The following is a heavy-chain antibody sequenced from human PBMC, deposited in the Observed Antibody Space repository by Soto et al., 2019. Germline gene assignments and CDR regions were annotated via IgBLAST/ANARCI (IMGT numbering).Heavy chain of an antibody. CDR1: GFTFSSYE. CDR3: ARARDYGAFDI. CDR2: ISSSGSTI. V-gene: IGHV3-48*03. D-gene: IGHD4-17*01. J-gene: IGHJ3*02. Sequence: GGSLRLSCAASGFTFSSYEMNWVRQAPGKGLEWVSYISSSGSTIYYADSVKGRFTISRDNAKNSLYLQMNSLRAEDTAVYYCARARDYGAFDIWGQGTMVTVSS.